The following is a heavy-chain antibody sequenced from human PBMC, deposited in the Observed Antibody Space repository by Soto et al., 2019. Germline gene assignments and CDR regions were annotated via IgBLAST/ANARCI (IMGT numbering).Heavy chain of an antibody. CDR3: AREDSIIIPAVSDF. CDR2: INKSDYT. V-gene: IGHV3-21*01. J-gene: IGHJ4*02. CDR1: GFAFNNYG. D-gene: IGHD2-2*01. Sequence: GGSLRLSCTVSGFAFNNYGINWDRQAPGKRLEWDSSINKSDYTYYSDSVKGRFAISRDNAKSSVSLQMNTLRVEDTAVYYCAREDSIIIPAVSDFWGQGPLVAVAS.